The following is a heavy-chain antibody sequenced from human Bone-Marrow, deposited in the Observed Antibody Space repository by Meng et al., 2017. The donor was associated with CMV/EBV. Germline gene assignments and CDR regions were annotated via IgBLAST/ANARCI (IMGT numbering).Heavy chain of an antibody. CDR1: GFTFSSYG. J-gene: IGHJ6*02. D-gene: IGHD3-3*01. CDR3: AKATYYDFWSGYYQYYYYGMDV. CDR2: IRYDGSNK. V-gene: IGHV3-30*02. Sequence: GESLKISCAASGFTFSSYGMHWVRQAPGKGLEWVAFIRYDGSNKYYADSVKGRFTISRDNSKNTLYLQMNSLRAEDTAVYYCAKATYYDFWSGYYQYYYYGMDVWGQGTTVTVSS.